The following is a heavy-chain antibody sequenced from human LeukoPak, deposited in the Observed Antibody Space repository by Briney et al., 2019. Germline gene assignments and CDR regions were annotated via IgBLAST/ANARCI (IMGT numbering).Heavy chain of an antibody. CDR2: IIPIFGTA. CDR1: GGTFSSYA. J-gene: IGHJ4*02. D-gene: IGHD4-17*01. Sequence: ASVKVSCKASGGTFSSYAISWVRQAPGQGLEWMGGIIPIFGTANYAQKFQGRVTITAGESTSTAYMELSSLRSEDTAVYYCARGRTTVTTGGPFDYWGQGTLVTVSS. CDR3: ARGRTTVTTGGPFDY. V-gene: IGHV1-69*13.